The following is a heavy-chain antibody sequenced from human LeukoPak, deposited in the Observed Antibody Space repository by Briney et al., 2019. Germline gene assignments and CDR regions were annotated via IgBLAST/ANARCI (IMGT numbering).Heavy chain of an antibody. D-gene: IGHD6-25*01. CDR2: IYYSGST. Sequence: SETLSLTCTVSGGSISSSSYYWSWIRQPPGKGLEWIGYIYYSGSTNYNPSLKSRVTISVDTSKNQFSLKLSSVTAADTAVYYCARDRQRREKGNWFDPWGQGTLVTVSS. CDR1: GGSISSSSYY. J-gene: IGHJ5*02. V-gene: IGHV4-61*01. CDR3: ARDRQRREKGNWFDP.